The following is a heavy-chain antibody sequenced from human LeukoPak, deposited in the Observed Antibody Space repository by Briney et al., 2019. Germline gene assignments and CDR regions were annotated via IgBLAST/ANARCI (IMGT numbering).Heavy chain of an antibody. CDR1: GFTFTSSA. V-gene: IGHV1-58*02. D-gene: IGHD3-3*01. Sequence: SVKVSCTASGFTFTSSAMQWVRQARGQRLEWIGWIVVGSGKTNYAQKFQERVTITSDMSTSTAYMELSSLRSEDTAGYCCAADFWRGYSTSYYYYGMDVWGQGTTVTVSS. CDR3: AADFWRGYSTSYYYYGMDV. CDR2: IVVGSGKT. J-gene: IGHJ6*02.